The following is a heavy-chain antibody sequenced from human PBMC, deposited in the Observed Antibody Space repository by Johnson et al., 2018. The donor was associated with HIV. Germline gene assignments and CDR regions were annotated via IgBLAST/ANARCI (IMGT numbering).Heavy chain of an antibody. CDR2: INWNGGST. V-gene: IGHV3-20*04. J-gene: IGHJ3*01. CDR3: ARATGIAVAGGSFDV. Sequence: EQLVESGGGLVQPGRSLRLSCAASGFTFDDYGMSWVRQAPGKGLEWVSGINWNGGSTGYADSVKGRFTISRDNAKNSLYLHMNNLRVEDTALYYCARATGIAVAGGSFDVWGRGTMVTVSS. CDR1: GFTFDDYG. D-gene: IGHD6-19*01.